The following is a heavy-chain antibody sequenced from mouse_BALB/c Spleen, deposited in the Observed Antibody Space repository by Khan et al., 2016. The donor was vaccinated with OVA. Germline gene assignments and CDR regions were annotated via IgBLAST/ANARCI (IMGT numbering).Heavy chain of an antibody. Sequence: QVQLKQSGPELMKPGASVKMSCKASGYIFIDYVISWVKQRTGQGLEWIGEIYPGSGRTYYNERFKGKATLTADKSSNTAYMQLSSLTSEDSAVYFGARSYDGAWFAYWGQGTPVTVSA. D-gene: IGHD1-1*01. V-gene: IGHV1-77*01. CDR3: ARSYDGAWFAY. CDR2: IYPGSGRT. J-gene: IGHJ3*01. CDR1: GYIFIDYV.